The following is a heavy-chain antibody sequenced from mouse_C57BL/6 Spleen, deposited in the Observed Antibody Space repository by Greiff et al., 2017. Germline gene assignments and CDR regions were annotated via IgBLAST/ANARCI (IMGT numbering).Heavy chain of an antibody. V-gene: IGHV14-2*01. J-gene: IGHJ4*01. CDR1: GFNIKDYY. CDR3: ARGVYDGSDMGSYYAMDY. CDR2: IDPEDGET. Sequence: VQLQQSGAELVKPGASVKLSCTASGFNIKDYYMHWVKQRTEQGLEWIGRIDPEDGETKYAPKFQGKATLTADTSANTAYLQPSSLTSEDTAVYYCARGVYDGSDMGSYYAMDYWGQGTSVTVSS. D-gene: IGHD2-3*01.